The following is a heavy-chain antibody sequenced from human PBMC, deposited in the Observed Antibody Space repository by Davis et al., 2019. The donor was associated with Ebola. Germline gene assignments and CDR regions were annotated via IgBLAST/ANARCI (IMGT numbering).Heavy chain of an antibody. J-gene: IGHJ4*02. CDR1: GYTFTSYD. CDR3: ARAPTWSQINYYCFDY. CDR2: MNPNSGNT. V-gene: IGHV1-8*01. D-gene: IGHD3-10*01. Sequence: ASVKVSCKAFGYTFTSYDINWVRQATGQGLEWMGWMNPNSGNTGYAQKFQGRVTMTRNTSISTAYMEVSSLRSEDTAVYYCARAPTWSQINYYCFDYWGQGTLVTVSS.